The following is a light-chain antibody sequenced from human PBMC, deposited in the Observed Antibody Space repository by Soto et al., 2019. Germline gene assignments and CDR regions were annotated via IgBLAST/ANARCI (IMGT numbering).Light chain of an antibody. J-gene: IGKJ2*01. CDR3: QQSHSIPYT. V-gene: IGKV1-39*01. CDR1: QTISSY. Sequence: DIQMTQSPSSLSASVGDRVTITCRASQTISSYLNWYQQKPGKAPKLLIYAASSLQSGVPSRFCGSGSGTDFNLTISSLHREEFATYYCQQSHSIPYTFGQGTKLEIK. CDR2: AAS.